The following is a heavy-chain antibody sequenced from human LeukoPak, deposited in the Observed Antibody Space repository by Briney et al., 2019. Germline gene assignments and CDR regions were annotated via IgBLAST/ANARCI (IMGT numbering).Heavy chain of an antibody. D-gene: IGHD2-2*01. CDR2: INPSGGST. V-gene: IGHV1-46*01. CDR1: GYTFTSYY. Sequence: GASVKVSCKASGYTFTSYYMHWVRQAPGQGLEWMGIINPSGGSTSYAQKFQGRVTMTRDTSTSTVYMELSSLRSEDTAVYYCARVVVVPAANPNYSYYYYMDVWGKGTTVTVSS. J-gene: IGHJ6*03. CDR3: ARVVVVPAANPNYSYYYYMDV.